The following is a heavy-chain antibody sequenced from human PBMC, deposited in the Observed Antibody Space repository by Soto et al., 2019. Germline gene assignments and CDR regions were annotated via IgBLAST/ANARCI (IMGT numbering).Heavy chain of an antibody. CDR1: GFILSLHW. V-gene: IGHV3-74*01. Sequence: EVQLVESGGGLVQPGGSLRLSCEASGFILSLHWLHWCRQVPGKGLDWVARIDDAGTTINYADSVKGRFTISRDNGKNTLYLQMNNLRAEDTAMYHWAKAASAAALHGLWGQGTLVTVSS. CDR2: IDDAGTTI. J-gene: IGHJ4*02. D-gene: IGHD2-15*01. CDR3: AKAASAAALHGL.